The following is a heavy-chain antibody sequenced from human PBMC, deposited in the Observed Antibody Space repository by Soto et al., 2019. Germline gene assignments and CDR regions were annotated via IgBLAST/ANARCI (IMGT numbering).Heavy chain of an antibody. J-gene: IGHJ4*02. CDR3: AKRAAPGTSYFDY. CDR2: VNPGGVNT. D-gene: IGHD6-13*01. Sequence: GGSLRLSCAASGFTFSSYTMSWVRQAPGKGLEWVSSVNPGGVNTYYPDSVKGRFTISRDNSQNTLYLQMNSLRAEDTAVYYCAKRAAPGTSYFDYWGQGTLVTVSS. V-gene: IGHV3-23*01. CDR1: GFTFSSYT.